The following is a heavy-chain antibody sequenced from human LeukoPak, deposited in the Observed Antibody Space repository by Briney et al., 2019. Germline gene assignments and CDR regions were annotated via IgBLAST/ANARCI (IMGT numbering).Heavy chain of an antibody. D-gene: IGHD3-10*01. J-gene: IGHJ3*01. Sequence: SETLSLTCTVSGGSISSGSYYWSWIRQPAGKGLEWIGRIYTSGSPNYNPSLKSRVTISVDRSKNQFSLKLTSVTAADTGVYYCARDVNGFNYGSAFDVSGQGTMVTVSS. CDR1: GGSISSGSYY. CDR3: ARDVNGFNYGSAFDV. V-gene: IGHV4-61*02. CDR2: IYTSGSP.